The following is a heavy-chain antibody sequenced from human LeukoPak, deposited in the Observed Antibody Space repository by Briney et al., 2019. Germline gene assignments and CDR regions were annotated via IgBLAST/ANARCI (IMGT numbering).Heavy chain of an antibody. CDR2: VSYDGSNK. CDR3: AKSVDWSVDY. V-gene: IGHV3-30*18. D-gene: IGHD3/OR15-3a*01. Sequence: GGSLRLSCAASGFTFSNYGMHWVRQAPGKGLEWVAVVSYDGSNKYYADSVKGRFTISRDNSKNTLYLQMNSLRAEDTAVYYCAKSVDWSVDYWGQGTLVTVSS. CDR1: GFTFSNYG. J-gene: IGHJ4*02.